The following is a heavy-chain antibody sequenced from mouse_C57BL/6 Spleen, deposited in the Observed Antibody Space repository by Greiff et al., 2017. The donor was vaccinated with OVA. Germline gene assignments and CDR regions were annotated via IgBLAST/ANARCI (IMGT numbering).Heavy chain of an antibody. J-gene: IGHJ1*03. D-gene: IGHD2-3*01. V-gene: IGHV1-64*01. CDR2: IHPNSGST. Sequence: QLQQPGAELVKPGASVKLSCKASGYTFTSYWMHWVKQRPGQGLEWIGMIHPNSGSTNYNEKFKSKATLTVDKSSSTAYMQLSSLTSEDSAVYYCARRDGYYWYFDVWGTGTTVTVSS. CDR1: GYTFTSYW. CDR3: ARRDGYYWYFDV.